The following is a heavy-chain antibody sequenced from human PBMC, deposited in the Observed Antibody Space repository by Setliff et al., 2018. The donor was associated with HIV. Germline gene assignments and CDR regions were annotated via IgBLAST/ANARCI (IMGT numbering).Heavy chain of an antibody. V-gene: IGHV4-38-2*01. CDR3: ARRWGDILTGPDAFDI. D-gene: IGHD3-9*01. J-gene: IGHJ3*02. CDR2: IYHSGSS. CDR1: GYSISSGYY. Sequence: PSETLSLTCAASGYSISSGYYWGWIRQPPGKGLEWIGNIYHSGSSYSNPSLRSRITLSIDTSKNHFSLKLRSLTAADTAVYYCARRWGDILTGPDAFDIWGQGTMVTVSS.